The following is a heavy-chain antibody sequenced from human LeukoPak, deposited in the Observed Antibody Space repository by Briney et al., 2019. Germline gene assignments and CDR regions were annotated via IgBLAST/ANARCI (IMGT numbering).Heavy chain of an antibody. D-gene: IGHD1-1*01. CDR1: GGSISSYY. CDR2: IYYSGST. V-gene: IGHV4-59*08. J-gene: IGHJ6*02. Sequence: SETLSLTCTVSGGSISSYYWSWIRQPPGKGLEWIGYIYYSGSTNYNPSLKGRVTISVDTSKNQFSLKLSSVTAADTAVYYCARHRLERRTLYYYYYGMDVWGQGTTVTVSS. CDR3: ARHRLERRTLYYYYYGMDV.